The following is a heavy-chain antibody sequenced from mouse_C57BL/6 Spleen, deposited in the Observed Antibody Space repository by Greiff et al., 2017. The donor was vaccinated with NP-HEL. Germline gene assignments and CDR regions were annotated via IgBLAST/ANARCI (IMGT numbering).Heavy chain of an antibody. CDR3: ARHEDYYGSSPYYAMDY. D-gene: IGHD1-1*01. CDR1: GYTFTEYT. V-gene: IGHV1-62-2*01. J-gene: IGHJ4*01. Sequence: LVKPGASVKLSCKASGYTFTEYTIHWVKQRSGQGLEWIGWFFPGSGSIKYNEKFKDKATLTADKSSSTVYMELSRLTSEDSAVYFCARHEDYYGSSPYYAMDYWGKGTSVTVSS. CDR2: FFPGSGSI.